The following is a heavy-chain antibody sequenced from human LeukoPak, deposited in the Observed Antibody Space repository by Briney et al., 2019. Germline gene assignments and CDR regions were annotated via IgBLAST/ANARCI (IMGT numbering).Heavy chain of an antibody. CDR1: GYTFTGYY. D-gene: IGHD3-22*01. J-gene: IGHJ3*02. V-gene: IGHV1-2*02. CDR3: ARAITMISSRPDQTNDAFDI. CDR2: INPNSGGT. Sequence: AASVKVSCKASGYTFTGYYMHWVRQAPGQGLEWMGWINPNSGGTNYAQKFQGRVTMTRDTSISTAYMELSRLRSDDTAVYYCARAITMISSRPDQTNDAFDIWGQGTMVTVSS.